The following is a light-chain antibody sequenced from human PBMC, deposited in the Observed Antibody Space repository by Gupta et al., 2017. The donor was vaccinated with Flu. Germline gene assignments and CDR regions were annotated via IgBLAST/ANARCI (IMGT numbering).Light chain of an antibody. J-gene: IGKJ2*03. Sequence: SPGEGATLSCRASLRVKYFYLAWYQQKPGQAPRLLIHGASNRASGIPDRFSGSGAGTDFTLSIRKLEPEDSAVYFCQQYDIPPYSFGQGTQLEI. V-gene: IGKV3-20*01. CDR1: LRVKYFY. CDR2: GAS. CDR3: QQYDIPPYS.